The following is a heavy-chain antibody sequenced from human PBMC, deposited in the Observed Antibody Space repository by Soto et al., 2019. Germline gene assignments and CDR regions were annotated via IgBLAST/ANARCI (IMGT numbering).Heavy chain of an antibody. CDR3: ARSPRSSPYFDY. D-gene: IGHD6-13*01. V-gene: IGHV5-51*01. CDR2: IYPGDSET. Sequence: PGESLKISCQCSGYTFSNFWIAWVRQLPGKGLEYMGIIYPGDSETRYSPSFHGKVTISADRSIGTAYLQRSSLEASDSAFYFCARSPRSSPYFDYWGQGALVTSPQ. J-gene: IGHJ4*02. CDR1: GYTFSNFW.